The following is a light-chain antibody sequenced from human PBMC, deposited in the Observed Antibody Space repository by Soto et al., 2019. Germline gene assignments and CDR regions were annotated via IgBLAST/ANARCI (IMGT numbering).Light chain of an antibody. CDR3: ETWDSNTLDV. Sequence: QSVLTQPPSASGTPGQRVTISCSGSSSNIGSYSVNWYQQVPGTAPKLLVYSNNQRPSGVPDRFSGSKSGTSASLAISGLQSEDEADYYCETWDSNTLDVFGTGTKVTVL. J-gene: IGLJ1*01. CDR2: SNN. CDR1: SSNIGSYS. V-gene: IGLV1-44*01.